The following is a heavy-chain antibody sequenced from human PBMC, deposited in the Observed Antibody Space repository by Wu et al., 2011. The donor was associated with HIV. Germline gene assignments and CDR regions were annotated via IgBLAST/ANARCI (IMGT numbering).Heavy chain of an antibody. V-gene: IGHV1-18*01. CDR3: AREGSSPYTIDL. Sequence: QVQLVQSGAEVKKSGASVKVSCKASGYTFSIYGINWVRQAPGQGLEWMGWISVYNGNTNYAQNLQGRVTMTTDTSTSTAYMELRSPTSDDTAMYYCAREGSSPYTIDLWGQGTLVTVSS. D-gene: IGHD6-13*01. J-gene: IGHJ5*02. CDR1: GYTFSIYG. CDR2: ISVYNGNT.